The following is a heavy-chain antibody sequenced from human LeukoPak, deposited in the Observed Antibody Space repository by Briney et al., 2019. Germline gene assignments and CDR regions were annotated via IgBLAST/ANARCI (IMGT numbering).Heavy chain of an antibody. J-gene: IGHJ4*02. CDR3: ARDPSNSSGYHAHFDS. V-gene: IGHV1-18*01. CDR2: ISCYNGDT. D-gene: IGHD3-22*01. Sequence: GASVRVSCKAPGYTFTHHGISWVRQAPGQGLEWMGWISCYNGDTIYAQNVQGRVTMTTDASTRTAYIELRSLRSDDTAMYYCARDPSNSSGYHAHFDSWGQGTLVTVSS. CDR1: GYTFTHHG.